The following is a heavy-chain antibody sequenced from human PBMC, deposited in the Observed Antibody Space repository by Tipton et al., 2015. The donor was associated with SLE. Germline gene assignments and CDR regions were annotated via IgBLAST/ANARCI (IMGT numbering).Heavy chain of an antibody. Sequence: TLSLTCTVSGGSINSGDYYWSWIRQHPARGLEWIAYIYNSGSTYYSPSLKSRITMSIDTSNNQFSLRLSSVTAADTAVYYCARGARSNLGGLRYYYMDVWGEGTTVTVSS. D-gene: IGHD2-15*01. CDR2: IYNSGST. V-gene: IGHV4-31*03. CDR3: ARGARSNLGGLRYYYMDV. CDR1: GGSINSGDYY. J-gene: IGHJ6*03.